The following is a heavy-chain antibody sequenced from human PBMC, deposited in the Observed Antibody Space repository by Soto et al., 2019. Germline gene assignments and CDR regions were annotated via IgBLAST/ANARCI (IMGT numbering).Heavy chain of an antibody. V-gene: IGHV4-4*07. CDR1: GGSISNYY. CDR3: ARASVGPPGGGSWIMPFDY. Sequence: SETLSLTCTVSGGSISNYYWIWIRQPAGKGLEWIGRIYTGGSTNYNPSLKSRVTMSTDTSKNQFSLRLTSVTAADTAVYYCARASVGPPGGGSWIMPFDYWGQGALVTVSS. CDR2: IYTGGST. D-gene: IGHD2-15*01. J-gene: IGHJ4*02.